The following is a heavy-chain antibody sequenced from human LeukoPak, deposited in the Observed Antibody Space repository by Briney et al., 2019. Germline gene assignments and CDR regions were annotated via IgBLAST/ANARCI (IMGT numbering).Heavy chain of an antibody. J-gene: IGHJ5*02. CDR1: GGSISSSSYY. CDR3: ARSRSGATTTVNWFDP. Sequence: NPSETPSLTCTVSGGSISSSSYYWGWIRQPPGKGLEWIGSIYYSGSTYYNPSLKSRVTISVDTSKNQFSLKLSSVTAADTAVYFCARSRSGATTTVNWFDPWGEGTLVTVSS. V-gene: IGHV4-39*01. CDR2: IYYSGST. D-gene: IGHD5-12*01.